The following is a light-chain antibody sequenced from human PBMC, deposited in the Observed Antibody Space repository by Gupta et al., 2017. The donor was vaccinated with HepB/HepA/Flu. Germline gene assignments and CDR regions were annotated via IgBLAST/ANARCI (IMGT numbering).Light chain of an antibody. Sequence: AVQITQSPSSLSASVGDRVTIACRASQVIRNDLGWYQQRPGTAPKLLIYAASTLQRGVPSRFSGSGSGTDFTLTIDGLQPEDFANYYCLQSHTYPWTFGQGTKVEF. CDR3: LQSHTYPWT. J-gene: IGKJ1*01. V-gene: IGKV1-6*02. CDR1: QVIRND. CDR2: AAS.